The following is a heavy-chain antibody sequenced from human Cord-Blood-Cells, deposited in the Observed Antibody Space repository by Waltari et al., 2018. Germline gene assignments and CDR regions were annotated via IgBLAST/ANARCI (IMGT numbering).Heavy chain of an antibody. CDR3: ARHVGIAARPDWYFDL. CDR2: IYYSGST. Sequence: QLQLQESGPGLVKPSETLSLTCTVSGGSISSSSYYWGWIRPPPGKGLEWIGSIYYSGSTYYNPSLKSRVTISVDTSKNQFSLKLSSVTAADTAVYYCARHVGIAARPDWYFDLWGRGTLVTVSS. V-gene: IGHV4-39*01. D-gene: IGHD6-6*01. CDR1: GGSISSSSYY. J-gene: IGHJ2*01.